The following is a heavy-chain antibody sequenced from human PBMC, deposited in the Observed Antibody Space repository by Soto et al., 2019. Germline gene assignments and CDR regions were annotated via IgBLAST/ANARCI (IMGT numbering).Heavy chain of an antibody. J-gene: IGHJ4*02. V-gene: IGHV3-21*01. Sequence: EVQLVESGGGLVKPGGSLRLSCAASGFSFSNYAMSWVRQAPGQGLEWVSSLTSTSHTYYADSVKGRFTISRDNAKTSLYLQMNSLRAEDTAVYYCTRRDREASGAHYSGYWGQGTLVTVAS. D-gene: IGHD2-15*01. CDR2: LTSTSHT. CDR1: GFSFSNYA. CDR3: TRRDREASGAHYSGY.